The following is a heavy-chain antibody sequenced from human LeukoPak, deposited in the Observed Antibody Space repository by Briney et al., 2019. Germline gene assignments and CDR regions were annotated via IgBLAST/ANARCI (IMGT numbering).Heavy chain of an antibody. V-gene: IGHV3-30*02. D-gene: IGHD2-15*01. Sequence: PGGSLRLSCAASGFTFSSYGMHWVRQAPGKGLEWVAFIRYDGSNKYYADSVKGRFTISRDNSKNTLYLQMNSLRAEDTAVYYCARDRSVAATVYYFDYWGQGTLVTVSS. J-gene: IGHJ4*02. CDR3: ARDRSVAATVYYFDY. CDR1: GFTFSSYG. CDR2: IRYDGSNK.